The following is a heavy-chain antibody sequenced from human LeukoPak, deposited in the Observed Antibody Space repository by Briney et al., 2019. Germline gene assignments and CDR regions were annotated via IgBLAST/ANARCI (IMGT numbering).Heavy chain of an antibody. Sequence: ASVKVSCKASGYTFTGYYMHWVRQAPGQGLEWMGWINPNSGGTNYAQKFQGRVTMTRDTSISTAYMELSRLRSDDTAVYYCARAAHPRQQLSYYYYGMDVWGQGTTVTVSS. CDR1: GYTFTGYY. CDR2: INPNSGGT. J-gene: IGHJ6*02. CDR3: ARAAHPRQQLSYYYYGMDV. D-gene: IGHD6-13*01. V-gene: IGHV1-2*02.